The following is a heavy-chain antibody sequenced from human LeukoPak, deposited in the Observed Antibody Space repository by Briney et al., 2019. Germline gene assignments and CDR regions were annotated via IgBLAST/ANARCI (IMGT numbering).Heavy chain of an antibody. J-gene: IGHJ5*02. V-gene: IGHV4-39*01. CDR3: ASGFGVVSNWFDP. D-gene: IGHD3-3*01. Sequence: PSETLSLTXTVSGGSISSSSYYWGWIRQPPGKGLDWIGSIYYSGSTYYNPSLKSRVTISVDTSKNQFSLKLSSVTAADTAVYYCASGFGVVSNWFDPWGQGTLVTVSS. CDR1: GGSISSSSYY. CDR2: IYYSGST.